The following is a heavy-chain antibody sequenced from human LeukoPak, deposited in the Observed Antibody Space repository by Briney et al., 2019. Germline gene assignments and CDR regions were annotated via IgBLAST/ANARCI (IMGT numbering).Heavy chain of an antibody. V-gene: IGHV4-59*01. J-gene: IGHJ3*02. D-gene: IGHD3-22*01. Sequence: SETLSLTCTVSGGSISSSYWSWIRQPPGKGLEWIGYIYYSGSTNYNPSLKSRVTISVDTSKNQFSLKLSSVTAADTAVYYCAREYYDSNKAPAFDIWGQGAMVSVS. CDR3: AREYYDSNKAPAFDI. CDR1: GGSISSSY. CDR2: IYYSGST.